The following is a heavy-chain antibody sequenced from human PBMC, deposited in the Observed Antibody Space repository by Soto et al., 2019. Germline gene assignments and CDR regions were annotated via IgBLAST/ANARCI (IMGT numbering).Heavy chain of an antibody. J-gene: IGHJ4*02. CDR3: ARDLAKGGGSAGFDY. V-gene: IGHV1-2*02. CDR1: GYTFTSYS. CDR2: INAKSGGT. D-gene: IGHD1-26*01. Sequence: AASVKVSCKASGYTFTSYSIHWVRQAPGQGLEWMGWINAKSGGTMYSQKFQGRVTMTWDTSISTAYMALTRLRSDDTAVYCCARDLAKGGGSAGFDYWGQGTLVTVSS.